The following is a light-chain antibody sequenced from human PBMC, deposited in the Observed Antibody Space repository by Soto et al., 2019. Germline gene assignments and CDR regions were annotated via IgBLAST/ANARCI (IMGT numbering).Light chain of an antibody. CDR2: EDN. Sequence: NFMLTQPHSVSESPGKTVTISCTRSSGSIASNYVQWYQQRPGSSPTTVIYEDNQRPSGVPDRFSGSIDSSSNSASLTISGLKTEDEADYYCQSYGSSNQVFGGWTKLTVL. CDR1: SGSIASNY. J-gene: IGLJ2*01. CDR3: QSYGSSNQV. V-gene: IGLV6-57*01.